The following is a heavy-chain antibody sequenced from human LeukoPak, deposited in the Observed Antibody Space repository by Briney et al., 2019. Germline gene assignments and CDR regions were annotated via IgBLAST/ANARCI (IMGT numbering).Heavy chain of an antibody. CDR2: IKEDGTEK. CDR1: GFTFSDFW. J-gene: IGHJ4*02. D-gene: IGHD5-24*01. Sequence: GGSLRLFCAGSGFTFSDFWMTWVRQTPGKGLEWVANIKEDGTEKNLVDSVKGRFTISRDNAKNSVYLQIHNLRAEDTAVYYCARDLGWLQSDYWGQGTLVTVSS. CDR3: ARDLGWLQSDY. V-gene: IGHV3-7*01.